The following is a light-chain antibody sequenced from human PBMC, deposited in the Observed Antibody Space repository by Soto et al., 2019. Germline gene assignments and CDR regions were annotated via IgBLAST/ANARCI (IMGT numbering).Light chain of an antibody. J-gene: IGLJ1*01. V-gene: IGLV2-14*03. CDR3: ASYASSSTLV. CDR1: SNEVGGYNY. CDR2: DVT. Sequence: QSALTQPASVSGSPGQSITISCTGTSNEVGGYNYVSWYEQHLGKVHKLIIYDVTYRPSGVSNRFSGSKSGNTASLTISGLQAEDEGDYYCASYASSSTLVFGTGTKVTVL.